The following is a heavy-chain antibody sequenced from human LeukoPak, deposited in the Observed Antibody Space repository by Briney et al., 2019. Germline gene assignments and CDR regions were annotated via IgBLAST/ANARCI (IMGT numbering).Heavy chain of an antibody. J-gene: IGHJ4*02. V-gene: IGHV4-39*01. D-gene: IGHD1-26*01. CDR2: IYKSGST. CDR3: ARAARVGAMFDY. CDR1: GGSISSSNYY. Sequence: SETLSLTCTVSGGSISSSNYYWGWIRQPPGKGLEWIGIIYKSGSTYYNPSLKSRVTISVDTSKNQFSLKLSSVTAADTAVYYCARAARVGAMFDYWGQGTLVTVSS.